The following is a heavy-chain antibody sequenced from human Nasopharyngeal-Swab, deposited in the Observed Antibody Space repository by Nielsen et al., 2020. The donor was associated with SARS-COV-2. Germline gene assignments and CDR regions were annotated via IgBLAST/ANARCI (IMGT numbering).Heavy chain of an antibody. CDR3: TPSIVLMVYAMEEGY. J-gene: IGHJ4*02. CDR1: GFTFRNAW. Sequence: GESQKISGAASGFTFRNAWMSWDRQAPGKGLEWVGRIKSKTDGGTTDYAAPVKGRFTISRDDSKNTLYLQMNSLKTEDTAVYYCTPSIVLMVYAMEEGYWGQGTLVTVSS. V-gene: IGHV3-15*01. D-gene: IGHD2-8*01. CDR2: IKSKTDGGTT.